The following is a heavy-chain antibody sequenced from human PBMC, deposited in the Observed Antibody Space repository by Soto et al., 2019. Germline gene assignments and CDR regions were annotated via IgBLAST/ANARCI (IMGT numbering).Heavy chain of an antibody. J-gene: IGHJ4*02. CDR1: GYTFTSYG. D-gene: IGHD4-17*01. V-gene: IGHV1-18*01. Sequence: QVQLVQSGAEVKKPGASVKVSCKASGYTFTSYGISWVRQAPGQGLEWMGWISAYNGNTNYAQKLQGRVTMTTDTSPSTDYMELRSLRSDDTAVYYCAREGLGYYGGGVWPSNWGQGTLVTVSS. CDR3: AREGLGYYGGGVWPSN. CDR2: ISAYNGNT.